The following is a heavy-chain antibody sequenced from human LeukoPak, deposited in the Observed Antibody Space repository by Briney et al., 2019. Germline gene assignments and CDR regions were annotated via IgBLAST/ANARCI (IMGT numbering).Heavy chain of an antibody. J-gene: IGHJ4*02. D-gene: IGHD3-10*01. V-gene: IGHV1-2*02. Sequence: APVKVSCKASGYTFTGYYMHWVRQAPGQGLEWMGWINPNSGGTNYAQKFQGRVTMTRDTSISTAYMELSRLRSDDTAVYYCARDKKGWFGELLYLLDYWGQGTLVTVSS. CDR1: GYTFTGYY. CDR2: INPNSGGT. CDR3: ARDKKGWFGELLYLLDY.